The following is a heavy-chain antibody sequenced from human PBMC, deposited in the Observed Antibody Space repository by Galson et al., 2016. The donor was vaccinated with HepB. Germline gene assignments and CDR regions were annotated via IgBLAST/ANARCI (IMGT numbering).Heavy chain of an antibody. Sequence: SLRLSCAASGFVVSTKYMSWVRQAPGKGLEWVSVIYSDGSAYYADSVKGRFTISRDISKNMVDLQMNNLRAEDTAAYYCAREKGYLTNWFFDLWGRGTLVTVSS. CDR3: AREKGYLTNWFFDL. CDR1: GFVVSTKY. J-gene: IGHJ2*01. CDR2: IYSDGSA. V-gene: IGHV3-66*02. D-gene: IGHD3-16*02.